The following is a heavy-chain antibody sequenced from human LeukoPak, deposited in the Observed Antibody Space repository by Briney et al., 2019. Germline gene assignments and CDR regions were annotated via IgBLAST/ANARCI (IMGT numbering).Heavy chain of an antibody. CDR2: INHGGSS. CDR1: GGSFNDYS. Sequence: SETLSLTCADYGGSFNDYSWNWIRQPPGKGLEWIGQINHGGSSNHNPSLKSRVTISVDTSKNQVSLKLSSVTAADTAVYYCVCSGDRRWFDPWGQGTLVTVSS. D-gene: IGHD3-10*02. J-gene: IGHJ5*02. V-gene: IGHV4-34*01. CDR3: VCSGDRRWFDP.